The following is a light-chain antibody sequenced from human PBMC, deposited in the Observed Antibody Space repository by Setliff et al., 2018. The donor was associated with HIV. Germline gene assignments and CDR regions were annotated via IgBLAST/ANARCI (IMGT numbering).Light chain of an antibody. CDR2: DVS. J-gene: IGLJ1*01. CDR1: SSDVGAYNY. Sequence: QSVLTQPRSVSGSPGQSVTFSCTGSSSDVGAYNYVSWYQQHPGKAPKLMIYDVSNRPSGVSNRFSGSKSGNTASLTISGLQAEDEADYYCSSYTGSSTLVYVFGTGTKVTVL. CDR3: SSYTGSSTLVYV. V-gene: IGLV2-14*01.